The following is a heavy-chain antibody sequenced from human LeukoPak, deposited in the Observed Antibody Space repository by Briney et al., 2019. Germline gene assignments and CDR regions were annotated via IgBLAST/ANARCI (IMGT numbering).Heavy chain of an antibody. CDR1: GGSISSSSYY. Sequence: KSSETLSLTCTVSGGSISSSSYYWGWIRQPPGKGLEWIGSIYYSGSTYYNPSLKSRVTISVDTSKNQFSLKLSSVTAADTAVYYCARLSGGSGTTVGYWGQGTLVTVSS. D-gene: IGHD3-10*01. V-gene: IGHV4-39*01. J-gene: IGHJ4*02. CDR3: ARLSGGSGTTVGY. CDR2: IYYSGST.